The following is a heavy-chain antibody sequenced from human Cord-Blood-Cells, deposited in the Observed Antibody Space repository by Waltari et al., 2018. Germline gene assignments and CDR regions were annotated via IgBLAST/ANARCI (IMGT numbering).Heavy chain of an antibody. V-gene: IGHV1-3*01. D-gene: IGHD4-17*01. CDR3: ARGGDYGDYAEYFQH. CDR2: INAGNGNT. Sequence: QVQLVQSGAEVKKPGASVKVSCKASGYTFTSYAMHWVRQAPGQRLEWMGWINAGNGNTKYSQKFQGRVTITRDTSASTAYMELSSLRSEDTAVYYCARGGDYGDYAEYFQHWDQGTLVTVSS. J-gene: IGHJ1*01. CDR1: GYTFTSYA.